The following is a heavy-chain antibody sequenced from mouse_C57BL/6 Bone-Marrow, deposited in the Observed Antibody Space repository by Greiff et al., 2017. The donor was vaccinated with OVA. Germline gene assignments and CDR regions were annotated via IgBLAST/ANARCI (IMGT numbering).Heavy chain of an antibody. Sequence: VQLQQSGPELVKPGASVKISCKASSYAFSSSWMNWVKQRPGKGLEWIGRIYPGDGDTNYNGKFKGKATLTADKSSSTAYMQLSSLTSEDSAVYFCAGLHGSSYVFDYWGQGTTLTVSS. J-gene: IGHJ2*01. V-gene: IGHV1-82*01. D-gene: IGHD1-1*01. CDR1: SYAFSSSW. CDR3: AGLHGSSYVFDY. CDR2: IYPGDGDT.